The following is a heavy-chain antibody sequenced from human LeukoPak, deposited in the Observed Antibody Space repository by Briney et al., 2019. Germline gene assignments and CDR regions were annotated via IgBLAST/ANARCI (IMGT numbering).Heavy chain of an antibody. Sequence: PPGGSLRLSCAASGFTFDAYAMHWVRQVPGKGLEWVSLISWDGGATYYADSVKGRFTISRDSSKNSLYLQMNSLRPEDTALYYCAKAPSYGYQVDYWGQGTLVTVSA. CDR3: AKAPSYGYQVDY. CDR2: ISWDGGAT. J-gene: IGHJ4*02. CDR1: GFTFDAYA. D-gene: IGHD5-18*01. V-gene: IGHV3-43D*03.